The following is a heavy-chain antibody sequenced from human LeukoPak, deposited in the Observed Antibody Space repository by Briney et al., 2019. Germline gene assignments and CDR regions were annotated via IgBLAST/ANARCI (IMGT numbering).Heavy chain of an antibody. CDR3: AKFLVGYSGYDSFDY. Sequence: PGGSLRLSCAASGFTFSSYAMSWVRQAPGKGLEWVSAISGSGGSTYYADSVKGRFTISRDNSKNTLYLQMNSLRAEDTAVYYCAKFLVGYSGYDSFDYWGQGTLVTVSS. J-gene: IGHJ4*02. CDR2: ISGSGGST. D-gene: IGHD5-12*01. CDR1: GFTFSSYA. V-gene: IGHV3-23*01.